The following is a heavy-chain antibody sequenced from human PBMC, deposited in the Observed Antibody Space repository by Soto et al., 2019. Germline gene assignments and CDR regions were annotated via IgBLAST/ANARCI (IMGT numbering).Heavy chain of an antibody. CDR1: GGSISSSSYY. Sequence: SETLSLTCTVSGGSISSSSYYWGWIRQPPGKGLEWIGSIYYSGSTYYNPSLKSRVTISVDTSKNQFSLKLSSVTAADTAVYYCASPFLSSSWYGGYGMDVWGQGTTVTVSS. J-gene: IGHJ6*02. D-gene: IGHD6-13*01. CDR2: IYYSGST. V-gene: IGHV4-39*01. CDR3: ASPFLSSSWYGGYGMDV.